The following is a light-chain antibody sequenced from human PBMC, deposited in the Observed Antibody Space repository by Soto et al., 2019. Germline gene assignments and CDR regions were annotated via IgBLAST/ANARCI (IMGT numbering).Light chain of an antibody. CDR3: QTWGTAIHDVV. V-gene: IGLV4-69*01. CDR2: LNSDGSH. Sequence: QPVLTQSPSASASLGASVKLTCTLSSGHNNYAIAWHQQQPDKGPRYLMKLNSDGSHNKGDGIPGRFSGSSSGAERHLTISSLQSEDEADYSWQTWGTAIHDVVFGGGTKLTVL. J-gene: IGLJ2*01. CDR1: SGHNNYA.